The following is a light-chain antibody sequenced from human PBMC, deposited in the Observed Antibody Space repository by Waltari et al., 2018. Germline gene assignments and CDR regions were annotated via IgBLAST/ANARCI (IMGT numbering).Light chain of an antibody. J-gene: IGLJ2*01. V-gene: IGLV2-23*01. CDR1: STDLGSSTL. Sequence: QSALTQPASVSGSPGQSISISCTGSSTDLGSSTLVSWYQHHPDKAPKLLIYEGPARPPGISHRFSGSTSGNTASLTISTLQAEDEADYYCFSYADGRSLVFGGGTKVTVL. CDR2: EGP. CDR3: FSYADGRSLV.